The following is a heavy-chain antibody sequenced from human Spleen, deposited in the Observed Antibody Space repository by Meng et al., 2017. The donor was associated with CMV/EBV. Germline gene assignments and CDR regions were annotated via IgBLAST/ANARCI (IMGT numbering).Heavy chain of an antibody. CDR2: ISYDGSNK. CDR1: GFTFSSYA. V-gene: IGHV3-30-3*01. D-gene: IGHD1-14*01. J-gene: IGHJ6*02. CDR3: ARDRYYYYYYYGMDV. Sequence: GGSLRLSCAASGFTFSSYAMHWVRQAPGKGLEWVAVISYDGSNKYYADSVKGRFTISRDNSKNTLYLQMNSLRAEDTAVYYCARDRYYYYYYYGMDVWGQGTTVTVSS.